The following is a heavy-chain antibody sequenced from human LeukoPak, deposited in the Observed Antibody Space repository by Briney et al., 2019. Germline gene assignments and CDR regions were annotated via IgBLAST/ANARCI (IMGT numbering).Heavy chain of an antibody. CDR3: AKDWYGSGSYDY. Sequence: PGGSLRLSCAASGFTFSSYGMHWVRQAPGKGXXXXAVISYDGSNKYYADSVKGRFTISRDNSKNTLYLQMNSLRAEDTAVYYCAKDWYGSGSYDYWGQGTLVTVSS. J-gene: IGHJ4*02. CDR2: ISYDGSNK. V-gene: IGHV3-30*18. D-gene: IGHD3-10*01. CDR1: GFTFSSYG.